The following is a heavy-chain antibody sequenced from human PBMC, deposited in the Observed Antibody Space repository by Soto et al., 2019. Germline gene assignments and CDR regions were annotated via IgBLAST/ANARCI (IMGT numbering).Heavy chain of an antibody. J-gene: IGHJ6*02. D-gene: IGHD6-6*01. CDR1: GGSISSGDYY. Sequence: QVQLQESGPGLVKPSQTLSLTCTVSGGSISSGDYYWSWIRQPPGKGLEWIGYIYYSGSTYYNPSLKSRVTISVDTSKNQFSLKLSSVTAADTAVYYCARDGSSGFYYYYGMDVWGQGTTVTVSS. CDR3: ARDGSSGFYYYYGMDV. CDR2: IYYSGST. V-gene: IGHV4-30-4*01.